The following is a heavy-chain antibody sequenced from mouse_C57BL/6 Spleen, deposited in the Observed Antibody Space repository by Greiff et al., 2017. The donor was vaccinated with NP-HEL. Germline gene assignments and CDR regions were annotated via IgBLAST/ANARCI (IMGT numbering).Heavy chain of an antibody. CDR1: GYTFTDYN. CDR2: INPNNGGT. J-gene: IGHJ1*03. CDR3: ARCDYYGSSWYFDV. V-gene: IGHV1-22*01. D-gene: IGHD1-1*01. Sequence: EVQLRQSGPELVKPGASVKMSCKASGYTFTDYNMHWVKQSHGKSLEWIGYINPNNGGTSYNQKFKGKATLTVNKSSSTAYMELRSLTSEDSAVYYCARCDYYGSSWYFDVWGTGTTVTVSS.